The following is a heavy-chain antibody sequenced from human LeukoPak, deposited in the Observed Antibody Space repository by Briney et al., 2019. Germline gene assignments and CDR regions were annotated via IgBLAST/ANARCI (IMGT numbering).Heavy chain of an antibody. CDR2: ISSSGTTI. D-gene: IGHD1-26*01. V-gene: IGHV3-48*03. CDR3: ARGRYSAFDY. J-gene: IGHJ4*02. CDR1: GFTFSSYE. Sequence: PGGSLRLSCAASGFTFSSYEMNWVRQAPGKGLDWVSYISSSGTTIYYADSVKGRFTISRDNAKNSLYLQMNSLRAEDTAVYYCARGRYSAFDYWGQGTLVTVSS.